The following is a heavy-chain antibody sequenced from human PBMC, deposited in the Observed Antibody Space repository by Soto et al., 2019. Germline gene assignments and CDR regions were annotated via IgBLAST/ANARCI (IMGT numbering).Heavy chain of an antibody. J-gene: IGHJ4*02. V-gene: IGHV5-51*01. CDR3: ATEGKDMVYDS. CDR2: IYPEDSDT. Sequence: GESLKISCKGSGFTSYWIGWVRQMPGKGLEWMGIIYPEDSDTIYSPSFEGQVTISLDKSITTAYLQWNSLKASDTAMYFCATEGKDMVYDSWGQGTLVTVSS. CDR1: GFTSYW. D-gene: IGHD3-10*01.